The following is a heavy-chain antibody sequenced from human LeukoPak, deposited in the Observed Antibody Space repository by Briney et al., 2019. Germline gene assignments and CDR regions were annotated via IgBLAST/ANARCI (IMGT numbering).Heavy chain of an antibody. Sequence: PGGSLRLSCAASGFTFSSHAMSWVRQAPGKGLEWVSSISDSGSFTNYADSVQGRFTISRDNFKNTLYLQMNSLRAEDTAVYYCAELGITMIGGVWGKGTTVTISS. V-gene: IGHV3-23*01. J-gene: IGHJ6*04. CDR1: GFTFSSHA. CDR3: AELGITMIGGV. CDR2: ISDSGSFT. D-gene: IGHD3-10*02.